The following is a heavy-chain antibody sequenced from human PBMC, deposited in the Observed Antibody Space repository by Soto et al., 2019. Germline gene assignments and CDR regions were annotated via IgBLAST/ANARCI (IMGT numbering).Heavy chain of an antibody. CDR2: ISYDGSNK. CDR1: GFTFSSYA. D-gene: IGHD3-3*01. CDR3: AREIERLLGY. Sequence: QVQVVESGGGVVQPGRSLRLSCAASGFTFSSYAMHWVRQAPGKGLEWRAVISYDGSNKYYADSVKGRFTISRDNSKNTLYLQMNSLRAEDTAVYSCAREIERLLGYWGQGTLVTVTS. V-gene: IGHV3-30-3*01. J-gene: IGHJ4*02.